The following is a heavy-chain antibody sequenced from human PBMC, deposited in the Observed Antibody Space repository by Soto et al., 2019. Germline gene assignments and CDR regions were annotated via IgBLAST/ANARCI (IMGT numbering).Heavy chain of an antibody. V-gene: IGHV4-31*02. J-gene: IGHJ6*02. CDR2: VYHTGTT. D-gene: IGHD3-22*01. CDR1: GGPVSGDDLY. CDR3: ARALVTDYNSRDYHYYFAMDV. Sequence: TWETLPLTCVVSGGPVSGDDLYWSWIRHLPGKGLEWIANVYHTGTTYYNPSLKSRVSMSVDTSQNQFSLILASVTAADTAVYYCARALVTDYNSRDYHYYFAMDVWGQGTSVTVSS.